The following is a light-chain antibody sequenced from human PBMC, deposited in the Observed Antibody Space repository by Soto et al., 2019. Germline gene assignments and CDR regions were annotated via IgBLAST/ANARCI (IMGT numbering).Light chain of an antibody. Sequence: QSVLTQPPSVSGAPGQRVTISCTGSSSNIGAGYDVHWYQQLPGTPPKLLVYGNTTRPSGVPDRFSGSKSGTSASLAITWLQAEDEADYYCQSYDSSVSGYVFGTGTKATVL. V-gene: IGLV1-40*01. CDR1: SSNIGAGYD. CDR2: GNT. CDR3: QSYDSSVSGYV. J-gene: IGLJ1*01.